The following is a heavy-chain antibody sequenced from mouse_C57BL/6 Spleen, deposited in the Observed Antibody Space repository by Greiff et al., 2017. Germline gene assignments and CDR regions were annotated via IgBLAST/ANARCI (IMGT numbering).Heavy chain of an antibody. Sequence: QVQLKQPGAELVKPGASVKMSCKASGYTFTSYWITWVKQRPGQGLEWIGDIYPGSGSTNYNEKFKSKATLTVDTSSSTAYMQLSSLTSEDSAVYYCARCYDYDLYAMDYWGQGTSVTVSS. CDR3: ARCYDYDLYAMDY. D-gene: IGHD2-4*01. J-gene: IGHJ4*01. CDR2: IYPGSGST. V-gene: IGHV1-55*01. CDR1: GYTFTSYW.